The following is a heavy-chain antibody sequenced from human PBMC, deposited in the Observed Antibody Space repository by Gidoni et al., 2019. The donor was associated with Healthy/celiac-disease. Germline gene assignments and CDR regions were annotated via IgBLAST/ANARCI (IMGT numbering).Heavy chain of an antibody. CDR1: CGSISSGGYY. V-gene: IGHV4-31*03. J-gene: IGHJ3*02. D-gene: IGHD5-12*01. Sequence: QVQLQESGPGLLKPSQTLSLTCTVSCGSISSGGYYWSWIRQHPGKGLEWIGYIYYSGSTYYNTYIKSRVTISGDTYKNQFSLKLRSVTDADTAVYYCARDRLVRAFDIWGQGTMVTVSS. CDR2: IYYSGST. CDR3: ARDRLVRAFDI.